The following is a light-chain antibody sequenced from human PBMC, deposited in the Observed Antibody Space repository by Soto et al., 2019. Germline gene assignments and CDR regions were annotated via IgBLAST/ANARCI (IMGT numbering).Light chain of an antibody. Sequence: DIQMTQSPSSLSASVGDRVTITCRASQGISNYLAWYQQKQGKVPKLLIYDASTLQSGVPSRFSVGGSGKYLTLTISSLQPEDVATYYCQKYNSAQLTVGGGTKVDIK. V-gene: IGKV1-27*01. CDR1: QGISNY. CDR3: QKYNSAQLT. CDR2: DAS. J-gene: IGKJ4*01.